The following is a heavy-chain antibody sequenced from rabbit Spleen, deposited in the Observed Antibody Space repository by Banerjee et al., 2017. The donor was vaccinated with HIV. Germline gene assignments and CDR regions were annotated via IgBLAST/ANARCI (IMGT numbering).Heavy chain of an antibody. V-gene: IGHV1S40*01. J-gene: IGHJ4*01. Sequence: QSLEESGGDLVKPGASLTLTCAASGFDLSGYYICLVCQAPGKGLEWIACIDTSNGDTGHANWPKGRFTNAKASSTTVTLQLTSLTAADTDTYFCAGELTGVMGWNFGWWGP. CDR1: GFDLSGYY. CDR3: AGELTGVMGWNFGW. D-gene: IGHD6-1*01. CDR2: IDTSNGDT.